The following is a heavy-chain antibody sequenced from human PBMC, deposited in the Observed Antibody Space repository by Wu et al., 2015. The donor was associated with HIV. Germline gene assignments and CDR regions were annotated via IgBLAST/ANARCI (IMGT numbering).Heavy chain of an antibody. Sequence: QVQLVQSGAEVKKPGSSVKISCRASGNTFNAINWVRQAPGQGLEWMGGIIPLFGTRDYAQIFQGRLTITTDESTSTAYMSLSSLGSEDTAVYYCATPRSPGFSSAWPTYFDYWGQGTLVTVSS. CDR3: ATPRSPGFSSAWPTYFDY. CDR1: GNTFNA. J-gene: IGHJ4*02. CDR2: IIPLFGTR. D-gene: IGHD6-19*01. V-gene: IGHV1-69*05.